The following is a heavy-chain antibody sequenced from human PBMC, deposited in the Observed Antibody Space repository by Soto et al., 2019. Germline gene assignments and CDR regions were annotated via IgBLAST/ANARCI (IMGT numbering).Heavy chain of an antibody. Sequence: SETLSLTCAVSSGSISSSNWWSWVRQPPGKGLEWIGEIYHSGSTNYNPSLKSRVTISVDKSKNQFSLKLSSVTAADTAVYYCASGYHDYYYYYMDVWGKGTTVTVSS. V-gene: IGHV4-4*02. D-gene: IGHD5-18*01. CDR1: SGSISSSNW. CDR2: IYHSGST. CDR3: ASGYHDYYYYYMDV. J-gene: IGHJ6*03.